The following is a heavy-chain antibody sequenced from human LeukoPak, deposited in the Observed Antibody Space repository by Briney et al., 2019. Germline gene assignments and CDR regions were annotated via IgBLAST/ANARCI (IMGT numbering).Heavy chain of an antibody. J-gene: IGHJ4*02. V-gene: IGHV4-4*07. Sequence: SETLSLTCTVSGGSISSYYWSWIRQPAGKGLEWIGRINTSGTTNYNPSLKSRATMSVDTSMNQFSLKLSSVTAADTAVYYCARARYSGSYYFDYWGQGTLVTVSS. CDR2: INTSGTT. CDR1: GGSISSYY. D-gene: IGHD1-26*01. CDR3: ARARYSGSYYFDY.